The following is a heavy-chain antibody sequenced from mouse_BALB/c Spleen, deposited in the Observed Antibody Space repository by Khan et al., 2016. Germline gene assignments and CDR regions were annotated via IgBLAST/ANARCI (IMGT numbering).Heavy chain of an antibody. Sequence: EVQLQESGAELVKPGASVKLSCTASGFNIKDTYMHWVKQRPEQGLEWIGRIDPANGNTKYDPKFQGKATITADTSSNTAYLQLSSLTSEDTAVYDCARLGDYGYWGQGTTLTVSS. V-gene: IGHV14-3*02. J-gene: IGHJ2*01. CDR3: ARLGDYGY. CDR2: IDPANGNT. D-gene: IGHD2-4*01. CDR1: GFNIKDTY.